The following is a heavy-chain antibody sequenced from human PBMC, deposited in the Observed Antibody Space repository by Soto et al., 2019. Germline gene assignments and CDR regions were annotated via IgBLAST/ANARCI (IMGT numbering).Heavy chain of an antibody. V-gene: IGHV1-18*01. J-gene: IGHJ3*02. Sequence: QVQLVQSGAEVKKPGASVKVSCKASGYTFTSYGISWVRQAPGQGLEWMGWISAYNGNTNYAQKLQGRVTMTTDTATSTAYMELMSLGSDDTAVDYCAISGGSSWPDSWDIWGQGTMVTVSS. D-gene: IGHD6-13*01. CDR2: ISAYNGNT. CDR3: AISGGSSWPDSWDI. CDR1: GYTFTSYG.